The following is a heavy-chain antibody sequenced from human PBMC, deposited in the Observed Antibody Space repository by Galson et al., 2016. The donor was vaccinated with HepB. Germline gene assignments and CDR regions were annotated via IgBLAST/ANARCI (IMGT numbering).Heavy chain of an antibody. V-gene: IGHV3-23*01. Sequence: SLRLSCAASGFTFRDYGMTWVRQAPGKGLEVVSSISRSGGSTDYADSVKGRFTISRDNSKNTLSLQMNSLTADDTAIYYCVQGSTAPAVWGKGTLVTVSS. CDR1: GFTFRDYG. D-gene: IGHD2-2*01. CDR3: VQGSTAPAV. J-gene: IGHJ6*04. CDR2: ISRSGGST.